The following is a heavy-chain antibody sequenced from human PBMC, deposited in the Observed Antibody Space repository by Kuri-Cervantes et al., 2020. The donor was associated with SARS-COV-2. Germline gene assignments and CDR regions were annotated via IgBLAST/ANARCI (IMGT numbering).Heavy chain of an antibody. CDR1: GFTFSDYY. Sequence: ETLSLTCAASGFTFSDYYMSWIRQAPGKGLEWVSAISGSGGSTYYADSVKGRFTISRDNSKNTLYLQMNSLRAEDTAVYYCARGGWTTQSSSAVGSYYYYYMDVWGKGTTVTVSS. CDR3: ARGGWTTQSSSAVGSYYYYYMDV. CDR2: ISGSGGST. D-gene: IGHD6-6*01. J-gene: IGHJ6*03. V-gene: IGHV3-23*01.